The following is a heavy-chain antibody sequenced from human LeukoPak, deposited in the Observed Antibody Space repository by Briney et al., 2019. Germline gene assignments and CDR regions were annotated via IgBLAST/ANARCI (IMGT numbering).Heavy chain of an antibody. CDR3: ARDGFPLDY. Sequence: SETLSLTCTVSGYSISSDSYWRWIRPPPGKGLEWIGSIYHSGSTYYNPSLKSRVTISVDTSKNQFSLKLSSVTAADTAVYYCARDGFPLDYWGQGTLVTVSS. D-gene: IGHD2-2*03. V-gene: IGHV4-38-2*02. J-gene: IGHJ4*02. CDR1: GYSISSDSY. CDR2: IYHSGST.